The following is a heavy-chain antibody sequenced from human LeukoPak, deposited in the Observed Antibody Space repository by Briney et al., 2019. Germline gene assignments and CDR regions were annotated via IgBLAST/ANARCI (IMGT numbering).Heavy chain of an antibody. CDR2: FDPEDGET. Sequence: ASVKVSCKVSGYTLTELSMHWVRQAPGKGLEWMGGFDPEDGETIYAQKFQGRVTMTEDTSTDTAYMELSSLRSEDTAVYYCATEEDNSNPDAFDIWGQGTMVTVSS. CDR3: ATEEDNSNPDAFDI. V-gene: IGHV1-24*01. CDR1: GYTLTELS. J-gene: IGHJ3*02. D-gene: IGHD1-14*01.